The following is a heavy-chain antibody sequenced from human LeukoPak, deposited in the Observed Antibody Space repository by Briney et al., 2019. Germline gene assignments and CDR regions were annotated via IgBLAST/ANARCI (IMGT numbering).Heavy chain of an antibody. D-gene: IGHD6-19*01. V-gene: IGHV1-69*13. CDR2: IIPMFGTP. CDR3: ARIASSGWYGNWYFDV. Sequence: SVKVSCKASGGTFSSYAISWVRQAPGQGLEWMGGIIPMFGTPNYAEKFQDRVTIAADESTSTVYMELSSLRSGDTAVYYCARIASSGWYGNWYFDVWGRGTLVTVSS. CDR1: GGTFSSYA. J-gene: IGHJ2*01.